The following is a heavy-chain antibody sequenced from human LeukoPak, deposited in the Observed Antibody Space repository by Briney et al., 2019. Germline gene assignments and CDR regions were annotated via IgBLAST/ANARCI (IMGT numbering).Heavy chain of an antibody. V-gene: IGHV3-23*01. CDR1: GFDFRSYA. Sequence: GGSLRLSCTASGFDFRSYAMAWVRQAPGKGLEGVAAIGSDGDRVHEDSVKGRFTISRDNSKSTLYLQMDNLRAEDTAVYFCAKSAEVATIYFDPWGQGALVTVSS. J-gene: IGHJ4*02. D-gene: IGHD5-12*01. CDR3: AKSAEVATIYFDP. CDR2: IGSDGDR.